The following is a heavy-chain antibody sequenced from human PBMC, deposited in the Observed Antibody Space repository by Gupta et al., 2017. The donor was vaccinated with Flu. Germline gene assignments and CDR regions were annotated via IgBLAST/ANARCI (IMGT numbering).Heavy chain of an antibody. D-gene: IGHD3-3*01. Sequence: QVQLQQWGAGLLKPSATLSLTCAVYCGSSSGYYWSWIRQPPGKGLEWIGEINHSVSTNYNPSLKSRVNISVDTSKNQCSLNLSSVTAADTAVYYCARGAAFGDFWTRYYDYIDVWGKGNTGTVSS. J-gene: IGHJ6*03. CDR1: CGSSSGYY. CDR2: INHSVST. V-gene: IGHV4-34*01. CDR3: ARGAAFGDFWTRYYDYIDV.